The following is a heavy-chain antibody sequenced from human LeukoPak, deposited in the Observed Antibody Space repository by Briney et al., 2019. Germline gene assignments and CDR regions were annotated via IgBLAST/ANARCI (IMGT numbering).Heavy chain of an antibody. D-gene: IGHD6-13*01. CDR2: INPNSGGT. CDR3: AREVAAAGTLGWFDP. Sequence: ASVKVSCKASGYTFTGYYMHWVRQAPGQGLEWMGWINPNSGGTNYAQKFQGRVTMTRDTSISTAYMELSRLRSDDTAVYYCAREVAAAGTLGWFDPWGQGTLVTVSS. J-gene: IGHJ5*02. CDR1: GYTFTGYY. V-gene: IGHV1-2*02.